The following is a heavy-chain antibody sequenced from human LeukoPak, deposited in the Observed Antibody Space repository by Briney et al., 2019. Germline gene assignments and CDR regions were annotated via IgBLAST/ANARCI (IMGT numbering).Heavy chain of an antibody. D-gene: IGHD3-22*01. CDR1: GYTFTSYG. V-gene: IGHV1-18*01. J-gene: IGHJ4*02. CDR2: ISAYNGNT. CDR3: ARDSDYYYDSSAWGFDY. Sequence: ASVKVSCKVSGYTFTSYGISWVRQAPGQGLERMGWISAYNGNTNYAQKLQGRVTMTTDTSTSTAYMELRSLRSDDTAVYYCARDSDYYYDSSAWGFDYWGQGTLVTVSS.